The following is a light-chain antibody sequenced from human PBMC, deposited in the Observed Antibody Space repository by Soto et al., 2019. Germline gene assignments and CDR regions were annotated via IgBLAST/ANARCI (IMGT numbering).Light chain of an antibody. Sequence: SYELIQPPSVSVSPGQTASITCSGDNLGHKFACWYQQKPGQSTVLVIYEDTKRPSGIPERFSGSISGNTATLTISGTQAMDEADYYCQTWDSGLGIFGPGTKLTVL. CDR1: NLGHKF. J-gene: IGLJ1*01. V-gene: IGLV3-1*01. CDR2: EDT. CDR3: QTWDSGLGI.